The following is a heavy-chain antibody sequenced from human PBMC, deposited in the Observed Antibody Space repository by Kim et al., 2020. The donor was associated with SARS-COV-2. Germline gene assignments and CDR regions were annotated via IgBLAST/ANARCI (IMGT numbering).Heavy chain of an antibody. CDR3: ARDIGGSGTKRGAYYYYGMDV. Sequence: GGSLRLSCAASGFTVSSNYMSWVRQAPGKGLEWVSVIYSGGSTYYADSVKGRFTISRDNSKNTLYLQMNSLRAEDTAVYYCARDIGGSGTKRGAYYYYGMDVWGQGTTVTVSS. CDR1: GFTVSSNY. D-gene: IGHD3-10*01. CDR2: IYSGGST. J-gene: IGHJ6*02. V-gene: IGHV3-53*01.